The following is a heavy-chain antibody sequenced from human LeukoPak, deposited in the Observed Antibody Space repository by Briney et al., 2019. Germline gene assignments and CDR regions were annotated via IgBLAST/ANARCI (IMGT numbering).Heavy chain of an antibody. CDR3: AKDGDVGGFVVVPAATSGQGDYFDY. Sequence: PGGSLRLSCAASGFTFSSYAMSWVRQAPGKGLEWVSAISGSGGSTYYADSVKGRFTISRDNSKNTLYLQMNSLRAEDTAVYYCAKDGDVGGFVVVPAATSGQGDYFDYWGQGTLVTVSS. J-gene: IGHJ4*02. V-gene: IGHV3-23*01. D-gene: IGHD2-2*01. CDR1: GFTFSSYA. CDR2: ISGSGGST.